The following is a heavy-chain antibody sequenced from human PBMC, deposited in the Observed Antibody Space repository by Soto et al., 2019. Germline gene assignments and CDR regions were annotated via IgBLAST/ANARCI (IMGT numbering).Heavy chain of an antibody. CDR2: IIPIFGTA. Sequence: QVHLVQSGAEVKKPGSSVKVSCKASGGTVSSYAISWVRQAPGQGLEWMGGIIPIFGTANYAQKFQGKVTITADESTSTDYMELSSLRSEDTAVYYCARVDSSGYRYYFDYWGQGTLVTVSS. J-gene: IGHJ4*02. CDR3: ARVDSSGYRYYFDY. D-gene: IGHD3-22*01. CDR1: GGTVSSYA. V-gene: IGHV1-69*01.